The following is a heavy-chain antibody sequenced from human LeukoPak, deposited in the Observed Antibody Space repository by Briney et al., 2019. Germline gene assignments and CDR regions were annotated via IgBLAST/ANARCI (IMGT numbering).Heavy chain of an antibody. Sequence: KPSETLSLTCTVSGGSISSYYWSWIRQPPGKGLEWIGYIYYSGSTNYNPSLKSRVTIPVDTSKNQFSLKLSSVTAADTAVYYCASRSTSWSYFDYWGQGTLVTVSS. D-gene: IGHD2-2*01. CDR3: ASRSTSWSYFDY. CDR1: GGSISSYY. J-gene: IGHJ4*02. CDR2: IYYSGST. V-gene: IGHV4-59*01.